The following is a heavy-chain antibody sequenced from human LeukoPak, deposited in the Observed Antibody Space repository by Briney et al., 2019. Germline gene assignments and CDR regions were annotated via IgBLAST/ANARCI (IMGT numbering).Heavy chain of an antibody. CDR3: ATVKEVMPYFDY. Sequence: GASVKVSRKVSGYTLTELSMHWVRQAPGKGLEWVGGFDPEDGETIYEQKFQGRVTMTEDTSTDTAYMELSSLRAEDTAVYYWATVKEVMPYFDYWGQGTLVTVSS. CDR1: GYTLTELS. CDR2: FDPEDGET. D-gene: IGHD2-21*01. V-gene: IGHV1-24*01. J-gene: IGHJ4*02.